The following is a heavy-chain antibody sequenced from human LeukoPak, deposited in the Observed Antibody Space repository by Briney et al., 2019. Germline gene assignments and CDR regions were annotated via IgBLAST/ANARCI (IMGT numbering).Heavy chain of an antibody. CDR1: GYSFTRYW. D-gene: IGHD4-11*01. J-gene: IGHJ5*02. Sequence: GESLKISWQGSGYSFTRYWIAWVRQMPGKGLEWMGIIYPDDSDTRYRPSFQGQVTISADKSISTAYLQWSSLKASDTAMYDCARLDVDYSNYVGWFDPWGQGTLVTVSS. V-gene: IGHV5-51*01. CDR2: IYPDDSDT. CDR3: ARLDVDYSNYVGWFDP.